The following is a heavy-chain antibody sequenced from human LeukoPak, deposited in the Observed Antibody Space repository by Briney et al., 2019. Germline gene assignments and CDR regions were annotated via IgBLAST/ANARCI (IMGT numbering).Heavy chain of an antibody. CDR1: GFTFGDYA. CDR3: AKDHGGIFDY. D-gene: IGHD1-14*01. J-gene: IGHJ4*02. V-gene: IGHV3-30*04. Sequence: PGGSLRLSCTASGFTFGDYAMSWFRQAPGKGLEWVAVISYDGSNKYYADSVKGRFTISRDNSKNTLYLQMNSLRAEDTAVYYCAKDHGGIFDYWGQGTLVTVSS. CDR2: ISYDGSNK.